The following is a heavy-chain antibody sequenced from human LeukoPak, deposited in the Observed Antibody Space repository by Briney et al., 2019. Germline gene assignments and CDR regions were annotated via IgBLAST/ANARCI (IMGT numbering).Heavy chain of an antibody. Sequence: GGSLRLSCAASGFTFSSYAMSWVRQAPGKGLEWVSVISGSGGSTYYADSVKGRFTISRDKSKNTLYLQMNSLRAEDTAVYYCAKRYYYGSGSFDYWGQGTLVTVSS. CDR2: ISGSGGST. J-gene: IGHJ4*02. CDR3: AKRYYYGSGSFDY. V-gene: IGHV3-23*01. D-gene: IGHD3-10*01. CDR1: GFTFSSYA.